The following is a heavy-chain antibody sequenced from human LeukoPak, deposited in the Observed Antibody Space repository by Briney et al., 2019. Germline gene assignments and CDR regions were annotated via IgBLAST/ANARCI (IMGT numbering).Heavy chain of an antibody. D-gene: IGHD6-19*01. Sequence: SETLSPTCTVSGDSFSSVKDYWAWIRQPPGKGLEWIASGDYSGGTYYNPSLESRVTISADMSKNQFSLKLSSVTAADTAIYYCARERGEEYSSGWYKRNFFDNWGQGTRVTVSS. V-gene: IGHV4-39*07. CDR1: GDSFSSVKDY. CDR3: ARERGEEYSSGWYKRNFFDN. CDR2: GDYSGGT. J-gene: IGHJ4*02.